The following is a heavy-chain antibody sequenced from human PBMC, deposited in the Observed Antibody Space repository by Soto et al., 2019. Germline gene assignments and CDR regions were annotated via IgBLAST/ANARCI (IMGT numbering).Heavy chain of an antibody. CDR1: GFTFSSYA. Sequence: QVQLVESGGGVVQPGRSLRLSCAASGFTFSSYAMHWVRQAPGKGLEWVAVISYDGSNKYYADSVKGRFTISRDNSKNTLYLQRASLRAEDTAVYYCARTEGGYGMDVWGQGTTVTVSS. CDR3: ARTEGGYGMDV. J-gene: IGHJ6*02. D-gene: IGHD3-16*01. CDR2: ISYDGSNK. V-gene: IGHV3-30-3*01.